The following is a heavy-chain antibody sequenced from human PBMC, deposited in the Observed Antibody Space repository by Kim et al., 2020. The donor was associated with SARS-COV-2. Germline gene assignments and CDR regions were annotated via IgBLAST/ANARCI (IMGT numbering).Heavy chain of an antibody. D-gene: IGHD2-21*02. V-gene: IGHV3-74*01. CDR1: GFTFSSYW. CDR2: INGDGSGT. CDR3: ARAVATASRSMDV. J-gene: IGHJ6*01. Sequence: GGSLRLSCAASGFTFSSYWMYWVHQAPGKGLVWVSRINGDGSGTNFADSVTGRFSISRDNAKNTLYLQMNSLRAEDTAVYYCARAVATASRSMDVWGQGTTVTVSS.